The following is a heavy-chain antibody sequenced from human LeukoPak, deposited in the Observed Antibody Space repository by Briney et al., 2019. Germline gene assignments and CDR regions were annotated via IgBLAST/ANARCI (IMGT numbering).Heavy chain of an antibody. CDR1: GFTFSNYG. CDR3: ARVGYSSGWYYFDY. Sequence: PGGSLRLSCAASGFTFSNYGMHWVRQAPGKGLEWVAVISYDGSNKYYADSVKGRFTISRDNSKNTLYLQMNSLRAEDTAVYYCARVGYSSGWYYFDYWGQGTLVTVSS. D-gene: IGHD6-19*01. V-gene: IGHV3-30*03. J-gene: IGHJ4*02. CDR2: ISYDGSNK.